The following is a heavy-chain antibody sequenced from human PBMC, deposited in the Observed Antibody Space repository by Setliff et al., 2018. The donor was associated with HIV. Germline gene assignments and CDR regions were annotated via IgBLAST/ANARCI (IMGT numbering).Heavy chain of an antibody. CDR3: AKEGSWSSSWHQMDV. Sequence: SETLSLTCTVSGASSSSHYWSWIRQPPGKAPEWIGYVYNSGTTKYNPSLKSRVTISVDTSKNQFSLRLNSVTAADTAVYYCAKEGSWSSSWHQMDVWGKGTTVTVSS. D-gene: IGHD6-13*01. CDR2: VYNSGTT. J-gene: IGHJ6*04. V-gene: IGHV4-59*11. CDR1: GASSSSHY.